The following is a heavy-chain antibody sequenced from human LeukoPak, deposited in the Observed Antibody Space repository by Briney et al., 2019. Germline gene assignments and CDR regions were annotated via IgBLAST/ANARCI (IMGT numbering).Heavy chain of an antibody. CDR1: GFTFSSYA. Sequence: PGGSLRLSCAASGFTFSSYAMTWVRQAPGKGLEWVSAISGSGGSTYYADSVKGRFTISRDNSKNTLYLQMNSLRAEDTAVYYCAKGSDSSGYYRQYYFDYWGQGTLVTVSS. CDR2: ISGSGGST. J-gene: IGHJ4*02. V-gene: IGHV3-23*01. D-gene: IGHD3-22*01. CDR3: AKGSDSSGYYRQYYFDY.